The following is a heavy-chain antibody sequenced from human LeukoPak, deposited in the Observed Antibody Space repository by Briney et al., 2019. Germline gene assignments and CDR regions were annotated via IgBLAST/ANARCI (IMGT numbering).Heavy chain of an antibody. V-gene: IGHV3-30-3*01. CDR3: ARSSGSAFALGSRFDP. CDR1: GYTFSSYA. J-gene: IGHJ5*01. Sequence: GGSLRLSCAASGYTFSSYAMHWVRQAPGKGLEWVAVISYAGGQKDYADSVKGRFTVSRDNSINTLYLQMNSLRSDDAAVYYCARSSGSAFALGSRFDPWGQGVLVTVSS. D-gene: IGHD2-15*01. CDR2: ISYAGGQK.